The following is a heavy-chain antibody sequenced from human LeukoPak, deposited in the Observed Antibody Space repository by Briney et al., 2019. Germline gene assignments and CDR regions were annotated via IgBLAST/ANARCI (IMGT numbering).Heavy chain of an antibody. CDR2: IYTSGST. J-gene: IGHJ5*02. CDR1: GGSISSGSYY. V-gene: IGHV4-61*02. D-gene: IGHD3-22*01. Sequence: SETLSLTCTVSGGSISSGSYYWSWIRQPAGKGLEWIGRIYTSGSTNYNPSLKSRVTISVDTSKNQFSLKLSSVTTADTAVYYCARDYYDRFDPWGQGTLVTVSS. CDR3: ARDYYDRFDP.